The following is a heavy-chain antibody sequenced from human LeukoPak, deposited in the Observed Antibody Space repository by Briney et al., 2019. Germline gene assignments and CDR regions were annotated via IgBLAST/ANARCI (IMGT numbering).Heavy chain of an antibody. V-gene: IGHV4-34*01. Sequence: SETLSLTCAVYGGSFSGYYWSRIRQPPGKGLEWIGEINHSGSTNYNPSLKSRVTISVDTSKNQFSLKLSSVTAADTAVYYCARDTYYYGSGSYYYAFDIWGQGTMVTVSS. D-gene: IGHD3-10*01. CDR3: ARDTYYYGSGSYYYAFDI. CDR1: GGSFSGYY. CDR2: INHSGST. J-gene: IGHJ3*02.